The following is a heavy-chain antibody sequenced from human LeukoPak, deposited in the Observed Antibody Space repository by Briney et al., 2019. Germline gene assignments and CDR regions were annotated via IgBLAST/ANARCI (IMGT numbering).Heavy chain of an antibody. Sequence: PSETLSLTCTVSGGSISSGDYYWSWICQPPGKGLEWIGYIYYSGSTYYNPSLKSRVTISVDTSKNQFSLKLSSVTAADTAVYYCARVGHYDILTGYSYDAFDIWGQGTMVTVSS. J-gene: IGHJ3*02. D-gene: IGHD3-9*01. V-gene: IGHV4-30-4*01. CDR1: GGSISSGDYY. CDR2: IYYSGST. CDR3: ARVGHYDILTGYSYDAFDI.